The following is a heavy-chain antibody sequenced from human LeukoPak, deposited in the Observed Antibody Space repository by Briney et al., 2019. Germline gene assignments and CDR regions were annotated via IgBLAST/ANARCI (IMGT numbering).Heavy chain of an antibody. J-gene: IGHJ3*02. Sequence: GGSLRLSCAASGFTFSSYWMSWVRQAPGKGLEWVANIKQDGSEKYYVDSVKGRFTISRDNAKNSLYLQMNSLRAEDTAVYYCARDGFALWFGDAFDIWGQGTMVTVSS. D-gene: IGHD3-10*01. V-gene: IGHV3-7*01. CDR1: GFTFSSYW. CDR2: IKQDGSEK. CDR3: ARDGFALWFGDAFDI.